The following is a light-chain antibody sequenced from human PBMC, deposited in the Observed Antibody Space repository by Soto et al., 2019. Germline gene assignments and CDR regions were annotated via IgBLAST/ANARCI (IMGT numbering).Light chain of an antibody. CDR2: AAS. CDR3: QNYDKESPST. J-gene: IGKJ1*01. V-gene: IGKV1-39*01. Sequence: DIQMTQSPSSLSASVGDRVTITCRASQSISSYLNWYQQKPGKAPKLLIYAASSLQSGVPSRFSGSGSGTDFTLTISSLQPEDVATYYCQNYDKESPSTFGQGTKV. CDR1: QSISSY.